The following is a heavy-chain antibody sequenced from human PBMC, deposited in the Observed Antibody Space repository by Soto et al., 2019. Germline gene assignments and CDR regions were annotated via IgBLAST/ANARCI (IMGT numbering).Heavy chain of an antibody. D-gene: IGHD2-15*01. CDR3: TTELGFCSCDSGNQLHYYYGMDV. CDR1: GFTFSNPW. Sequence: DVQLVESGGGLVKPGESLRLSCAASGFTFSNPWMNWVRQAPGKGLEWVALIKSKTDGGTTDYAAPVKGRFAISRDKSKNTLHLQMNSQKTEDTAVYYCTTELGFCSCDSGNQLHYYYGMDVWGQGTTVTVS. J-gene: IGHJ6*02. CDR2: IKSKTDGGTT. V-gene: IGHV3-15*07.